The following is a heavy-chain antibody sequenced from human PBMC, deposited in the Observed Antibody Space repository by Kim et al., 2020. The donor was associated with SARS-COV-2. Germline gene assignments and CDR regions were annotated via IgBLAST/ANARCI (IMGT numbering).Heavy chain of an antibody. CDR2: ISYDGSNK. Sequence: GGSLRLSCAASGFTFSSYGMHWVRQAPGKGLEWVAVISYDGSNKYYADSVKGRFTISRDNSKNTLYLQMNSLRAEDTAVYYCARGRGSYYYYFDYWGQGTLVTVSS. D-gene: IGHD1-26*01. J-gene: IGHJ4*02. CDR3: ARGRGSYYYYFDY. CDR1: GFTFSSYG. V-gene: IGHV3-33*05.